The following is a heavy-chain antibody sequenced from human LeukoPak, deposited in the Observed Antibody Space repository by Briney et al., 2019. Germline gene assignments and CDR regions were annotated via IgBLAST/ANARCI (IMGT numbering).Heavy chain of an antibody. CDR1: GYTFTSYA. CDR2: INAGSGNT. V-gene: IGHV1-3*03. J-gene: IGHJ6*03. CDR3: ARGGLVATITGYYYYHMDV. Sequence: AAVKVSCKASGYTFTSYALHWVRQATGQRLEWMGLINAGSGNTKYSQEFQGRVTITSDRSASTAYMELSSQRSDDMAVYYCARGGLVATITGYYYYHMDVWGKGTTVTVSS. D-gene: IGHD5-12*01.